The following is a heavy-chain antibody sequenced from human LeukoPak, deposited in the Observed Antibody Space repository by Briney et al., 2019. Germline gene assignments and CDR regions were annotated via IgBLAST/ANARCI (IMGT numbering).Heavy chain of an antibody. D-gene: IGHD5-12*01. J-gene: IGHJ6*03. Sequence: KPSETLSLTCTVSGGSISSHYWSWIRQPPGKGLEWIGYIYYSGSTNYNPSLKSRVTISVDTSKNQFSLKLGSVTAADTAVYYCARNAKYSGYDRVYYYYYYMDVWGKGTTVTVSS. CDR1: GGSISSHY. CDR2: IYYSGST. CDR3: ARNAKYSGYDRVYYYYYYMDV. V-gene: IGHV4-59*11.